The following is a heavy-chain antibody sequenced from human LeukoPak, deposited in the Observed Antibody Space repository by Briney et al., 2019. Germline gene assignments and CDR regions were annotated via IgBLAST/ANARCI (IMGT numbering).Heavy chain of an antibody. V-gene: IGHV1-69*04. D-gene: IGHD1-1*01. Sequence: SVKVSCKASGGTFSSYAISWVRQAPGQGLEWMGRIIPILGLRNYAQRFQGRVTITADKSTSTVYMDVTSLRSEDTAVYFCARGRGSRTGSNGDYLDYWGQGTLVTVSS. J-gene: IGHJ4*02. CDR1: GGTFSSYA. CDR3: ARGRGSRTGSNGDYLDY. CDR2: IIPILGLR.